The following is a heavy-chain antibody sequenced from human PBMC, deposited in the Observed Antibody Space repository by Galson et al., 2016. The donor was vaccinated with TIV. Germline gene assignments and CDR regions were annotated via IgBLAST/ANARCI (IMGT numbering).Heavy chain of an antibody. J-gene: IGHJ4*02. CDR2: IYWDDDK. D-gene: IGHD1-1*01. CDR1: GFSLTTSGVG. V-gene: IGHV2-5*02. CDR3: SHRGGTRLPDLHYFDY. Sequence: PALVKPTQTLTLTCTFSGFSLTTSGVGVGWIRQPPGKALEWLALIYWDDDKRYSPSLKNRLTITKDTSKNQVVLTMTNMDPVDTATYYCSHRGGTRLPDLHYFDYWGQGTLVTVSS.